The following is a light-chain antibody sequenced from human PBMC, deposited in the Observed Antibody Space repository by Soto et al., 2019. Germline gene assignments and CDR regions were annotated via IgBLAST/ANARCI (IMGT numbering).Light chain of an antibody. V-gene: IGLV3-21*04. J-gene: IGLJ2*01. CDR1: NMGSKS. CDR3: QVWDSSSHHVV. Sequence: SYELTQPPSVSVAPGKTARITCGGNNMGSKSVQWYQQKPGQAPVLVIYHDSVRPSGIPERFSGSNSGNTATLTINSVEAGDEADYYCQVWDSSSHHVVFGGGTKLTVL. CDR2: HDS.